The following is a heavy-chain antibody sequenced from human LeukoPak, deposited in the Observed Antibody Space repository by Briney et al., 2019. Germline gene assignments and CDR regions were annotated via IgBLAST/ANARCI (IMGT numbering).Heavy chain of an antibody. CDR1: GGSISSGGYS. CDR3: ARFLGAEGWFDP. V-gene: IGHV4-30-2*01. CDR2: TYHSGST. Sequence: PSETLSLTCAVSGGSISSGGYSWSWIRQPPGKGLEWIGYTYHSGSTYYNPSLKSRVTISVDRSKNQFSLKLNSLTAADTAVYYCARFLGAEGWFDPWGQGTLVTVSS. J-gene: IGHJ5*02.